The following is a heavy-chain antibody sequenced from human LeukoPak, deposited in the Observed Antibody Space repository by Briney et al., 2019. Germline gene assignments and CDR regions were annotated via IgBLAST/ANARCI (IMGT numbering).Heavy chain of an antibody. Sequence: PSETLSLTCTVSGGSISSYYWSWIRQPPGKGLEWIGYIYYSGSTNYNPSLKSRVTISVDTSKNQFSLNLSSVTAADTAIYYCARDRRGSQTYSVGHFDYWGHGTLVTVSS. CDR3: ARDRRGSQTYSVGHFDY. CDR1: GGSISSYY. D-gene: IGHD3-10*01. J-gene: IGHJ4*01. V-gene: IGHV4-59*12. CDR2: IYYSGST.